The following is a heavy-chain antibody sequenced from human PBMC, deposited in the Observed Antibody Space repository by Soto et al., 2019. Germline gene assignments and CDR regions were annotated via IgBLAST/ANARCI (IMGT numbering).Heavy chain of an antibody. J-gene: IGHJ5*02. Sequence: SGPTLVNPTQTLTLPCTFSGFSFSTSGVGVGWIRQPPGKALEWLALIYWDDDKRYSPSLKSRLTITKDTSKNQVVLTMTNMDPVDTATYYCALRSWQLLPPNCFHPPDKAILGTVSS. CDR3: ALRSWQLLPPNCFHP. D-gene: IGHD2-15*01. V-gene: IGHV2-5*02. CDR1: GFSFSTSGVG. CDR2: IYWDDDK.